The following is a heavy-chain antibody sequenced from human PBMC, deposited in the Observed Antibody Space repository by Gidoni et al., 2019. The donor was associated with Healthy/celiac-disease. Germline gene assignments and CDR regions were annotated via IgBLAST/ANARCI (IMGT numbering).Heavy chain of an antibody. Sequence: EVQLLESGGGLVQPGGSLRLSCAASGFTFSSYAMSWVSAISGIGGSTYYADSVKGRFTISRDNSKNTLYLQMNSLRAEDTAVYYCAKVLGVIVVVPAAITWSQGWFDPWGQGTLVTVSS. J-gene: IGHJ5*02. CDR1: GFTFSSYA. V-gene: IGHV3-23*01. CDR3: AKVLGVIVVVPAAITWSQGWFDP. D-gene: IGHD2-2*02. CDR2: ISGIGGST.